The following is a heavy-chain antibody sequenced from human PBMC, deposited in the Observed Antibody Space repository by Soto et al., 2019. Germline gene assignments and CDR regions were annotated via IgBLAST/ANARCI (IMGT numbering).Heavy chain of an antibody. CDR1: GFSFDTYA. V-gene: IGHV3-23*01. D-gene: IGHD5-12*01. J-gene: IGHJ4*02. CDR2: ISGSGGNT. Sequence: EAQLLESGGGLVQPGGSLRVSCAASGFSFDTYAMSWVRQAPGKGLEWVSTISGSGGNTYNADSVKGRFTISRDNSKNILYLQMTSLRAEDTALYYCAKLGMTTINRDYWGQGTQVTVSS. CDR3: AKLGMTTINRDY.